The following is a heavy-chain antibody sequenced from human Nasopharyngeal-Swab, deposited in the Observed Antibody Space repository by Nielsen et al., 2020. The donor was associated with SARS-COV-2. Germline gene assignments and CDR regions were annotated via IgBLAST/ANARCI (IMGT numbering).Heavy chain of an antibody. D-gene: IGHD3-10*01. Sequence: GGSLRLSCVASGLTVSDNFMIWVRQGPGKGLEWVAVIYSRGTTYYADSVKGRFTISTDNSKHTLYLQMSSLRLEDTAMYYCARGVHGANIISNWLDPWGQGTLVTVSS. J-gene: IGHJ5*02. CDR1: GLTVSDNF. CDR2: IYSRGTT. CDR3: ARGVHGANIISNWLDP. V-gene: IGHV3-53*05.